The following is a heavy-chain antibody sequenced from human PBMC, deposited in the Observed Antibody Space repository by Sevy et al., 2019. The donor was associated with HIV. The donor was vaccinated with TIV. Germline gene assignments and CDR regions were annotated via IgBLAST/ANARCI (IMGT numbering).Heavy chain of an antibody. CDR3: AKDRIWELGDAFDI. Sequence: GGSLRLSCAASGFTFTSYAMSWVRQTPGKGLEWVSGLSGGGGSPFYADSVKGRFTISRDNSKNTLHLQMNSLRAEDTALYYCAKDRIWELGDAFDIWGQGTMVTVSS. V-gene: IGHV3-23*01. CDR2: LSGGGGSP. CDR1: GFTFTSYA. J-gene: IGHJ3*02. D-gene: IGHD1-26*01.